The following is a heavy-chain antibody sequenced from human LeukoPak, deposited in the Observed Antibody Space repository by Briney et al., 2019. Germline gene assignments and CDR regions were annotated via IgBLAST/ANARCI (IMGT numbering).Heavy chain of an antibody. CDR3: ARVGLQYYYYYYMDV. CDR2: MNPNSGNT. J-gene: IGHJ6*03. Sequence: GASVKVSRKASGYTFTSYEINWVGQATGQGLEWMGWMNPNSGNTAYAQKFQGRVTMTTNTSISTAYMELSSLRSEDTAVYYCARVGLQYYYYYYMDVWGKGTTVTVSS. V-gene: IGHV1-8*01. CDR1: GYTFTSYE.